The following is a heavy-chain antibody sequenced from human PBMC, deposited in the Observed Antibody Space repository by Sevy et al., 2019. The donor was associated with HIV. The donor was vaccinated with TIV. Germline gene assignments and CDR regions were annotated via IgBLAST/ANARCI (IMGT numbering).Heavy chain of an antibody. D-gene: IGHD3-3*01. CDR1: GFTFSSYD. CDR2: IGTAGDP. V-gene: IGHV3-13*05. Sequence: GGSLRLSCAASGFTFSSYDMHWVRQATGKGLEWVSAIGTAGDPYYPGSVKGRFTISRENAKNSLYLQMNSLRAGDTAVYYCARAEPPYYDFLSGYYTWSPYGMDVWGQGTTVTVSS. J-gene: IGHJ6*02. CDR3: ARAEPPYYDFLSGYYTWSPYGMDV.